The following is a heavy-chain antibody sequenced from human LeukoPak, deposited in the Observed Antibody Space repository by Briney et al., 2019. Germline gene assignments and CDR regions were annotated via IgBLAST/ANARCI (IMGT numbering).Heavy chain of an antibody. CDR1: EFTFSSYD. J-gene: IGHJ6*02. Sequence: GGSLRLSCAASEFTFSSYDMHWVRQATGKGLEWVSAIGTAGDTYYPGFVKGRFTISRENAKNSLYLQMNSLRAGDTAVYYCAREDRSLNGMDVWGQGTTVTVSS. V-gene: IGHV3-13*01. CDR2: IGTAGDT. CDR3: AREDRSLNGMDV. D-gene: IGHD2-15*01.